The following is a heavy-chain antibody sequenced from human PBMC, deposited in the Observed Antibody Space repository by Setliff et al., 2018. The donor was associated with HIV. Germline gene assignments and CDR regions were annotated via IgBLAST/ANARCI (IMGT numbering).Heavy chain of an antibody. CDR2: IYSDGRT. Sequence: QLGGSLRLSCAASGFNVSYNYMTWVRQAPGKGLEWVSVIYSDGRTDYADSVKGRFTISRDDSKNTVHLQMHSLRVEDTAVYYCAKGVKWLDPWGQGTLVTVPQ. CDR3: AKGVKWLDP. CDR1: GFNVSYNY. J-gene: IGHJ5*02. D-gene: IGHD3-10*01. V-gene: IGHV3-53*01.